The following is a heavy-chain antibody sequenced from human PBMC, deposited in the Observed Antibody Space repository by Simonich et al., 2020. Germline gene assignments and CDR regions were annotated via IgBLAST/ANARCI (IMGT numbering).Heavy chain of an antibody. Sequence: EVQLVESGGGLVQQGRSLRLSCTASGFTFGDYAMSWVRQAPVKGLDWIDFIRSKANGGTTEYAASVKGRFTISRYDSKSIAYLQMNSLKTEDTAVYYCTRVKEEVTAIRFDYWGQGTLVTVSS. D-gene: IGHD2-21*02. V-gene: IGHV3-49*04. J-gene: IGHJ4*02. CDR2: IRSKANGGTT. CDR3: TRVKEEVTAIRFDY. CDR1: GFTFGDYA.